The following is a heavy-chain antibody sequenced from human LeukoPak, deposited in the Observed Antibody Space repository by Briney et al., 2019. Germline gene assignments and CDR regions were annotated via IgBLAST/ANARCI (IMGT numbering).Heavy chain of an antibody. V-gene: IGHV3-7*01. J-gene: IGHJ4*02. Sequence: GGSLRLSCAASGFTFSSYSMNWVRQAPGKGLEWVANINQDGTDIDYVGSVKGRFTISRDNAKNSLYLQMNSLRVDDTAVYYCARDLLTLQPHYYFDYWGQGALVTVSS. D-gene: IGHD1-1*01. CDR2: INQDGTDI. CDR1: GFTFSSYS. CDR3: ARDLLTLQPHYYFDY.